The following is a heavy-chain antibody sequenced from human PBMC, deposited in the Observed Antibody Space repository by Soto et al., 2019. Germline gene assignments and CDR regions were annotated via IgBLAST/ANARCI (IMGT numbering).Heavy chain of an antibody. CDR1: GFTFSSYA. J-gene: IGHJ4*02. D-gene: IGHD3-22*01. CDR2: LSGSGDTT. CDR3: AKSSAYYYESSGHYLDN. V-gene: IGHV3-23*01. Sequence: GGSLRLSCAASGFTFSSYAMNWVRQAPGKGLEWVSGLSGSGDTTYYADSVKGRFTISRGNSKNTLYLQMNSLRAEDTAVYYCAKSSAYYYESSGHYLDNWGLGTRVTVSS.